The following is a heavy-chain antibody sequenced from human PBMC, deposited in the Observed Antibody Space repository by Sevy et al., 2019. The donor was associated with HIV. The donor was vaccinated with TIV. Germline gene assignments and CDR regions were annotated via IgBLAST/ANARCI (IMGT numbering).Heavy chain of an antibody. J-gene: IGHJ1*01. Sequence: GGSLRLSCAASGFTFSSYAMHWVRQAPGKGLEWVAVISYEGSNKYYADSVKGRFTFSRDNSKNTLYLQMNSLRAEDTAVYYCARTPTYYYDSSGPSYFQHWGQGTLVTVSS. CDR2: ISYEGSNK. CDR1: GFTFSSYA. D-gene: IGHD3-22*01. V-gene: IGHV3-30-3*01. CDR3: ARTPTYYYDSSGPSYFQH.